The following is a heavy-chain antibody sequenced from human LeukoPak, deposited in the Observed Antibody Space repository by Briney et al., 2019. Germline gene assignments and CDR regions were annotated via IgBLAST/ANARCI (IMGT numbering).Heavy chain of an antibody. CDR2: IIPIFGTA. CDR3: ARDGTHCSGGSCFDY. Sequence: SSVTVSCKASGGTFSSYAISWVRQAPGQGLEWVGGIIPIFGTANYAQKFQGRVTITADESTSTAYMELSSLRSEDTAVYYCARDGTHCSGGSCFDYWGQGTLVTVSS. CDR1: GGTFSSYA. V-gene: IGHV1-69*13. D-gene: IGHD2-15*01. J-gene: IGHJ4*02.